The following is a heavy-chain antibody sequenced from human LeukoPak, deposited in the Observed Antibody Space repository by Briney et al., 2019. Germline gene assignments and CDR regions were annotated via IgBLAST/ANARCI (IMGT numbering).Heavy chain of an antibody. CDR2: IIPIFGTA. D-gene: IGHD5-12*01. CDR1: GGTFSSYA. V-gene: IGHV1-69*06. CDR3: AREYKSLVAPDY. Sequence: GASVKVSCKASGGTFSSYAISWVRQAPGQGLEWMGGIIPIFGTANYAQKFRGRVTFTADKSTRTAYMELSSLRSEDTAVYYCAREYKSLVAPDYWGQGTLVTVSS. J-gene: IGHJ4*02.